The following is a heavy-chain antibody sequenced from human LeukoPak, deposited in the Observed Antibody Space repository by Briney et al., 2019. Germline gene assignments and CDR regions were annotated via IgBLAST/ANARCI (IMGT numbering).Heavy chain of an antibody. V-gene: IGHV3-21*01. J-gene: IGHJ4*02. CDR2: ISSSSSYI. Sequence: PGGSLRLSCAASGFTFSSYSMNWVRQAPGKGLEWVSSISSSSSYIYYADSVKGRFTISRDNAKNSLYLQMNSLRAEDTAVYYCASLYDSSGYYPLGYWGQGTLVTVSS. D-gene: IGHD3-22*01. CDR1: GFTFSSYS. CDR3: ASLYDSSGYYPLGY.